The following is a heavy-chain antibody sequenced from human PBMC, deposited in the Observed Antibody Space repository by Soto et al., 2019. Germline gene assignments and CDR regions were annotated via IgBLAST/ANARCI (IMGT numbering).Heavy chain of an antibody. CDR2: IYSGGST. CDR3: ARGRDCGGDCPSWFDP. D-gene: IGHD2-21*02. V-gene: IGHV3-53*04. CDR1: GFTVSSNY. J-gene: IGHJ5*02. Sequence: EVQLVESGGGLVQPGGSLRLSCAASGFTVSSNYMSWVRQAPGKGLEWVSVIYSGGSTYYADSVKGRFTISRDNPKNTLYLQMNSLRAEDTGVYYCARGRDCGGDCPSWFDPWGQGTLVTVSS.